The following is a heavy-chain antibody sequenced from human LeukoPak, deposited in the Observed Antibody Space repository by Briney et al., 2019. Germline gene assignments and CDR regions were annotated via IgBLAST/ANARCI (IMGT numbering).Heavy chain of an antibody. D-gene: IGHD3-10*01. CDR2: ISTTETT. J-gene: IGHJ5*02. CDR1: GGSISSYF. V-gene: IGHV4-4*07. CDR3: AREDSASGRGLGS. Sequence: SETLSLTCTASGGSISSYFWTWIRQPAGKGLEWIGRISTTETTHYSPSLKNRVNMSVDTSKNQFSLKMTSVTAADTAIYCCAREDSASGRGLGSWGRGTLVTLPS.